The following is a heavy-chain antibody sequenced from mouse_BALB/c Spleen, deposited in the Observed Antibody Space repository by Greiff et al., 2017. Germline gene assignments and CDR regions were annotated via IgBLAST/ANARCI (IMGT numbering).Heavy chain of an antibody. J-gene: IGHJ4*01. D-gene: IGHD1-1*01. V-gene: IGHV1-7*01. CDR2: INPSTGYT. Sequence: VQLQQSGAELAKPGASVKMSCKASGYTFTSYWMHWVKQRPGQGLEWIGYINPSTGYTEYNQKFKDKATLTADKSSSTAYMQLSSLTSEDSAVYYCARRGTTERNAMDYWGQGTSVTVSS. CDR1: GYTFTSYW. CDR3: ARRGTTERNAMDY.